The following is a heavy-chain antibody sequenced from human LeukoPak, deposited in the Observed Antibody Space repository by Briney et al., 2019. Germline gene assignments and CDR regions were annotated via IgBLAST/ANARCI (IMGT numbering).Heavy chain of an antibody. CDR2: IIPIFGTA. CDR1: GGTFSSYA. CDR3: ARQRSDYGAFDI. V-gene: IGHV1-69*05. D-gene: IGHD3-16*01. J-gene: IGHJ3*02. Sequence: ASVKVSCKASGGTFSSYAISWVRQAPGQGLEWMGGIIPIFGTANYAQKFQGRVTITTDESTSTAYMELGSLRSEDTAVYYCARQRSDYGAFDIWGQGTMVTVSS.